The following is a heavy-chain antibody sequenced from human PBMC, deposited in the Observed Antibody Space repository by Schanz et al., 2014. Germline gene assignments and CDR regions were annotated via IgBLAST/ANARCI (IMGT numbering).Heavy chain of an antibody. CDR3: VKDTNGGDSGNYHAFDV. V-gene: IGHV3-9*01. CDR1: GFTFEDYA. D-gene: IGHD4-17*01. J-gene: IGHJ3*01. CDR2: LSWNRRSV. Sequence: EMQLVESGGCLVQPCRSLRLSCAASGFTFEDYAMHWVRQVPGKGLEWVAGLSWNRRSVGYADSVKGRFTISRDNANNTLDLQMKSLRPEDTALYYCVKDTNGGDSGNYHAFDVWGQGTRVTVSS.